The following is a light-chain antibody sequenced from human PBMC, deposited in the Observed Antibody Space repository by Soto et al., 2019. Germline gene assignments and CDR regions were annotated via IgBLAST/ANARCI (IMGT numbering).Light chain of an antibody. CDR3: QQLKSYPLT. Sequence: DIQLTQSPSLLSASVGDRVTITCRASQGISSYLAWYQEKPGKAPNLLIYAASALQSGVPSRFSGSGSGTEFTLTISSLQPEDFATYYCQQLKSYPLTFGGGTKVDIK. CDR2: AAS. CDR1: QGISSY. V-gene: IGKV1-9*01. J-gene: IGKJ4*01.